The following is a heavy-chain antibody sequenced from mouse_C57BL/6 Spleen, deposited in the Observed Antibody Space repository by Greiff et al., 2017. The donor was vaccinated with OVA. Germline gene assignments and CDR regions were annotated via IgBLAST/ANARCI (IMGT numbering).Heavy chain of an antibody. CDR1: GFTFSDYG. CDR3: ASSAPYYFDY. D-gene: IGHD3-1*01. J-gene: IGHJ2*01. CDR2: ISSGSSTI. V-gene: IGHV5-17*01. Sequence: DVKLVESGGGLVKPGGSLKLSCAASGFTFSDYGMHWVRQAPEKGLEWVAYISSGSSTIYYADTVKGRFTISRDNAKNTLFLQMTSLRSEDTAMYYCASSAPYYFDYWGQGTTLTVSS.